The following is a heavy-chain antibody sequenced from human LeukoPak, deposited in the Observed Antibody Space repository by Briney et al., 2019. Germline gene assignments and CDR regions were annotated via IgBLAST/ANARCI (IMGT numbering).Heavy chain of an antibody. D-gene: IGHD6-19*01. V-gene: IGHV5-51*01. CDR2: IYPGDSDT. J-gene: IGHJ4*02. CDR3: ARLPYSSGWYGGYYFDY. Sequence: GESLKISCKGSGYSFTSYWIGWVRQMPGKGLEWMGIIYPGDSDTRYSPSFQGQVTISADKSISTAYLQWSSLKAPDTAMYYCARLPYSSGWYGGYYFDYWGQGTLVTVSS. CDR1: GYSFTSYW.